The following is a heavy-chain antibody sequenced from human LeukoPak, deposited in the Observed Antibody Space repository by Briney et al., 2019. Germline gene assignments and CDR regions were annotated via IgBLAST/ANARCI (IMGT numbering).Heavy chain of an antibody. CDR1: GGSFSGYY. J-gene: IGHJ4*02. V-gene: IGHV4-4*07. CDR3: ARDGHNDTSRALEY. D-gene: IGHD2-2*01. CDR2: IYPSGST. Sequence: PSETLSLTCAVYGGSFSGYYWSWIRQSAGKGLEWIGRIYPSGSTNYNPSLKSRVTMSVDTSKNYFSLNLSSVTAADTALYYCARDGHNDTSRALEYWGQGTLVTVSS.